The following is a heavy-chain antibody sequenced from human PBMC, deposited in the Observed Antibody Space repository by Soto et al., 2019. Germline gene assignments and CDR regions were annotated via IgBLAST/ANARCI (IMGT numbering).Heavy chain of an antibody. J-gene: IGHJ6*02. CDR2: IYYSGST. CDR1: GGSISSSSYY. V-gene: IGHV4-39*01. Sequence: TSETLSLTCTVAGGSISSSSYYWGWIRQPPGKGLEWIGSIYYSGSTYYNPSLKSRVTTSVDTSKNQFSLKLSSVTAADTAVYYCARLLWFGDPYGMDVWGQGTTVTVSS. CDR3: ARLLWFGDPYGMDV. D-gene: IGHD3-10*01.